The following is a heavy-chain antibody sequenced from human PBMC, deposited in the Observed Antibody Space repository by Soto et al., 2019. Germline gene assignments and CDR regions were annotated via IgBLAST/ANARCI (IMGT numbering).Heavy chain of an antibody. D-gene: IGHD3-16*01. J-gene: IGHJ3*01. CDR1: GGSISNYY. V-gene: IGHV4-59*08. CDR2: FYYSGTT. CDR3: ARQPPGGDDSFDV. Sequence: QVQLQESGPGLVKPLETLSLTCAVSGGSISNYYWSWIRQTPGKRLEWIGYFYYSGTTKYNPSLKSRVTISEVPSKNQFSLELTSVTAADTAVYYCARQPPGGDDSFDVWGQGTMVTVSS.